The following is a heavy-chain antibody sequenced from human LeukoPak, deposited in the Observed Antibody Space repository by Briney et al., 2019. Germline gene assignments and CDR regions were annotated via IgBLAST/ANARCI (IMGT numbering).Heavy chain of an antibody. Sequence: GRSLRLSCAASGFTFRNYGMHWVRQAPGKGLEWVSIISYDGSNKYYADSVKGRFTISRDNSQSTLYLQVNGLRTEDTAIYFCATLRFGSGSYYADYWGQGTQVTVSS. CDR1: GFTFRNYG. J-gene: IGHJ4*02. CDR2: ISYDGSNK. CDR3: ATLRFGSGSYYADY. D-gene: IGHD3-10*01. V-gene: IGHV3-30*03.